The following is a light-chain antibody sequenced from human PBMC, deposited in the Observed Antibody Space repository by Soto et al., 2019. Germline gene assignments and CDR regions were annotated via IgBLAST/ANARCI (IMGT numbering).Light chain of an antibody. CDR1: QSLLHSSNNKNY. J-gene: IGKJ1*01. CDR2: WAS. V-gene: IGKV4-1*01. Sequence: DIVMTQSPDSLAVSLGERVTINCKSSQSLLHSSNNKNYLAWYQQKPGQPPKLLIYWASTRESGVPDRFSGSGSATDFTLTISSLQAEDVAVYYCQQYYPLPWTFGQGTKVGVK. CDR3: QQYYPLPWT.